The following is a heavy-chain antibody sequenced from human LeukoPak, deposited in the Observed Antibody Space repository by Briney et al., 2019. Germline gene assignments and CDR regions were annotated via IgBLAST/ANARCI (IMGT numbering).Heavy chain of an antibody. D-gene: IGHD2-2*01. CDR2: VIPIFGTA. CDR3: ARESGLRDIVVVPGSYYFDY. V-gene: IGHV1-69*13. J-gene: IGHJ4*02. Sequence: SVKVSCKASGGTFSSYAISWVRQAPGQGLEWMGGVIPIFGTANYAQKFQGRVTITADESTSTAYMELSSLRSEDTAVYYCARESGLRDIVVVPGSYYFDYWGQGTLVTVSS. CDR1: GGTFSSYA.